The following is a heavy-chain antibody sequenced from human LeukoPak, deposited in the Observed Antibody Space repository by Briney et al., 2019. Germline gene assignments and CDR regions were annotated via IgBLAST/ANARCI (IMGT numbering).Heavy chain of an antibody. Sequence: GGSLRLSCAASGFTFSSYSMNWVRQAPGKGLEWISSITSSSSYIYYADSVKGRFTISRDNAKNSLYLQTSSLSPDDTAVYFCARDPYSGNYGNYYYYYMDVWGKGTTVTISS. CDR2: ITSSSSYI. CDR3: ARDPYSGNYGNYYYYYMDV. J-gene: IGHJ6*03. CDR1: GFTFSSYS. D-gene: IGHD1-26*01. V-gene: IGHV3-21*06.